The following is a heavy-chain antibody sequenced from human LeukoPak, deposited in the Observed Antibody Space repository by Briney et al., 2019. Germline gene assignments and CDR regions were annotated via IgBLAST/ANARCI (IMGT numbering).Heavy chain of an antibody. CDR3: AKDSSDSSGYYRGSYY. Sequence: PGRSLRLSCAASGFTFSSYGVHWVRQAPGKGLEWVAVISYDGSNKYYADSVKGRFTISRDNSKNTLYLQMNSLRAEDTAVYYCAKDSSDSSGYYRGSYYWGQGTLVTVSS. V-gene: IGHV3-30*18. CDR1: GFTFSSYG. D-gene: IGHD3-22*01. CDR2: ISYDGSNK. J-gene: IGHJ4*02.